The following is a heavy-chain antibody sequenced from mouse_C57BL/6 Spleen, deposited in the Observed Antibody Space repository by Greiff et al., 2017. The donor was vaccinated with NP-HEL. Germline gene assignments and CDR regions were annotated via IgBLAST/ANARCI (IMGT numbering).Heavy chain of an antibody. CDR1: GYSFTGYY. CDR3: ARSDYDDESYAY. D-gene: IGHD2-4*01. Sequence: EVQLQQSGPELVKPGASVKISCKASGYSFTGYYMNWVKQSPEKSLEWIGEINPSTGGTTYNQKFKAKATLTVDKSSSTAYMQLKSLTSEDSAVYYCARSDYDDESYAYWGQGTLVTVSA. V-gene: IGHV1-42*01. J-gene: IGHJ3*01. CDR2: INPSTGGT.